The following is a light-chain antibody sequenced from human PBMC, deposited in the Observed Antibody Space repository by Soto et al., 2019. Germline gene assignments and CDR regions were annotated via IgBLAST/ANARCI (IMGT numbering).Light chain of an antibody. CDR3: QQYNKLPLIS. Sequence: EIVMTQSPATLSVSPGERVTLSCRASQSVRSKLAWYQQRPGQAPRLLTYGASTRATGIPARFSGSGYGADFTLTISSRKSEAFAVYYCQQYNKLPLISFVQGTRLEIK. J-gene: IGKJ5*01. CDR1: QSVRSK. V-gene: IGKV3-15*01. CDR2: GAS.